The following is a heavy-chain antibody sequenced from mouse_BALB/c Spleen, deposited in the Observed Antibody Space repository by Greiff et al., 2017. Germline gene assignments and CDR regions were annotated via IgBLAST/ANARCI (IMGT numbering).Heavy chain of an antibody. Sequence: EVQLQQSGTVLARPGASVKMSCKASGYTFTSYWMHWVKQRPGQGLEWIGAIYPGNSDTSYNQKFKGKAKLTAVTSTSTAYMELSSLTNEDSAVYYCTRSNYYGSSYHWYFDVWGAGTTVTVSS. V-gene: IGHV1-5*01. CDR1: GYTFTSYW. CDR2: IYPGNSDT. D-gene: IGHD1-1*01. J-gene: IGHJ1*01. CDR3: TRSNYYGSSYHWYFDV.